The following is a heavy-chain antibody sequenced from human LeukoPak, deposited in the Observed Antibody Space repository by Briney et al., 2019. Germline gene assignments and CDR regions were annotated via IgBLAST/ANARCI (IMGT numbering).Heavy chain of an antibody. D-gene: IGHD3-9*01. CDR3: ARGPVLTGYPADV. CDR1: GGSFSGYY. Sequence: SETPSLTCAVYGGSFSGYYWSWIRQPPGKGLEWIGEINHSGSTNYNPSLKSRVTISVDTSKNQFSLKLSSVTAADTAVYYCARGPVLTGYPADVWGKGTTVTVSS. V-gene: IGHV4-34*01. J-gene: IGHJ6*04. CDR2: INHSGST.